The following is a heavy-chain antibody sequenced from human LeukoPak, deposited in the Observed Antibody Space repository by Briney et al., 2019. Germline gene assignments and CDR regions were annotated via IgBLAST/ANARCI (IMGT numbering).Heavy chain of an antibody. CDR2: IYPGDSDT. D-gene: IGHD5-24*01. Sequence: GESLKISCQGSGYSFTSYWIGWVRQMPGKDLEWMGIIYPGDSDTRYSPPFHGQGTTSADKSIRTAYPLRGSPKASDTATYYYGRRRDGYADYWGQGTLVTVSS. V-gene: IGHV5-51*01. J-gene: IGHJ4*02. CDR3: GRRRDGYADY. CDR1: GYSFTSYW.